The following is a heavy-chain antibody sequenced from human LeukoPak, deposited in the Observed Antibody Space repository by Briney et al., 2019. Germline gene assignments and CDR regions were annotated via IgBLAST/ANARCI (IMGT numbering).Heavy chain of an antibody. CDR2: ITGDGVTT. D-gene: IGHD3-16*01. V-gene: IGHV3-23*01. CDR1: GFPFSSSA. Sequence: TGGSLRLSCAASGFPFSSSAMSWVRQTPANGLEWVSSITGDGVTTYYADSVKGRFTISRDNSKNVLFLQMNSLGVEDSASYFCAKERRRVDTSMIRSYYFDYWGQGTPVTVSS. CDR3: AKERRRVDTSMIRSYYFDY. J-gene: IGHJ4*02.